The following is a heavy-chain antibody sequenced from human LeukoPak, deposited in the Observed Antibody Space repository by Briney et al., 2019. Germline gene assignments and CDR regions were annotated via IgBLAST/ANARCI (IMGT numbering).Heavy chain of an antibody. Sequence: ASVKVSFKSSGYTFTGYYMHWVRQAPRQGLEWMGWINPNSGGTNYAQKFQGRVTMTRDTSISTAYMELSRLRSDDTAVYYCAGEVIAAAGTKWFDPWGQGTLVTVSS. J-gene: IGHJ5*02. D-gene: IGHD6-13*01. CDR1: GYTFTGYY. CDR3: AGEVIAAAGTKWFDP. CDR2: INPNSGGT. V-gene: IGHV1-2*02.